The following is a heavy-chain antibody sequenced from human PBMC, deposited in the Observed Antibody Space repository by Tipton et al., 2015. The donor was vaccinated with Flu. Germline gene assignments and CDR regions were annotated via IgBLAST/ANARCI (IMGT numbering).Heavy chain of an antibody. J-gene: IGHJ3*02. CDR3: ARALNSGREYTFDI. D-gene: IGHD1-26*01. CDR1: GGSISSGGYY. CDR2: IYYSGST. V-gene: IGHV4-31*03. Sequence: TLSLTCTDSGGSISSGGYYWSWIRQHPGKGLEWIGYIYYSGSTHYNPSLKSRVTISVDTSKNQFSLNLSSVTATDTAVYYCARALNSGREYTFDIWGRGTVVTVSS.